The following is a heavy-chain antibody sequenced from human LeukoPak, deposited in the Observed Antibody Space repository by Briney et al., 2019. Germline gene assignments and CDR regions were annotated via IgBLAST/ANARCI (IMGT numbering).Heavy chain of an antibody. V-gene: IGHV3-23*01. Sequence: GGSLRLSCAASGFTFSSYAMSWVRQAPGKGLEWVSAISGSGGSTYYADSVKGRFTISRDNSKNALYLQMNSLRAEDTAVYYCARDRSGSSYYYGMDVWGKGTTVTVSS. J-gene: IGHJ6*04. CDR3: ARDRSGSSYYYGMDV. D-gene: IGHD1-26*01. CDR1: GFTFSSYA. CDR2: ISGSGGST.